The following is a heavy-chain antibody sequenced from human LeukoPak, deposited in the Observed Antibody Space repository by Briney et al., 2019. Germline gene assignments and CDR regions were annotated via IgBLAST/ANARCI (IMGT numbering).Heavy chain of an antibody. CDR2: ISSSSSYI. D-gene: IGHD1-26*01. V-gene: IGHV3-21*01. J-gene: IGHJ3*02. CDR3: ARDGGHQWELPLGAFDI. CDR1: GFTFSSYS. Sequence: GGSLRLSCAASGFTFSSYSMNWVRQAPGKGLEWVSSISSSSSYIYYADSVKGRFTISRDNAKNSLYLQMNSLRAEDTAVYYCARDGGHQWELPLGAFDIWGQGTMVTVSS.